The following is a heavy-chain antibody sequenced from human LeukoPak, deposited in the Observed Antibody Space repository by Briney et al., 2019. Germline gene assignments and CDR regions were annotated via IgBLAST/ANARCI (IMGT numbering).Heavy chain of an antibody. V-gene: IGHV3-7*03. CDR3: ARSRTLDY. Sequence: GGSLRLSCAASGFTVSSNYMSWVRQAPGKGLEWVANIKQDGSEKYYVDSVKGRFTISRDNAKNSLYLQMNSLRAEDAAVYYCARSRTLDYWGQGTLVTVSS. D-gene: IGHD2-2*01. CDR2: IKQDGSEK. J-gene: IGHJ4*02. CDR1: GFTVSSNY.